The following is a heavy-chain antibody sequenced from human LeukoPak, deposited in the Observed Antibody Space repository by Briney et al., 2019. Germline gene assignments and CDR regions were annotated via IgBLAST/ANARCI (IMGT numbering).Heavy chain of an antibody. CDR2: IHHSGST. J-gene: IGHJ5*02. CDR3: ARYSSSSFDP. D-gene: IGHD6-13*01. CDR1: GGSISSSNW. V-gene: IGHV4-4*02. Sequence: SETLSLTCAVSGGSISSSNWWSWVRQPPGKGLEWIAYIHHSGSTNYNPSLKSRVTISVDMSKNQFSLRLSSVTAADTAVYYCARYSSSSFDPWGQGTLVTVSS.